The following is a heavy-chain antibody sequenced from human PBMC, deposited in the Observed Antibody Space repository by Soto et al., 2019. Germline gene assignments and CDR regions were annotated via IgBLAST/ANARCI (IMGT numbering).Heavy chain of an antibody. V-gene: IGHV4-4*02. J-gene: IGHJ5*02. D-gene: IGHD6-6*01. Sequence: QVQLQESGPGLVKPSGTLSLTCAVSGGSISSSNWWSWVRQPPGKGLEWIGEIYHSGSTNYNPSLKSRVTISVDKSKNQFSLKPSSVIAADTAVYYCARDRGVGIAARRWFDPWCQGTLVTVSS. CDR2: IYHSGST. CDR1: GGSISSSNW. CDR3: ARDRGVGIAARRWFDP.